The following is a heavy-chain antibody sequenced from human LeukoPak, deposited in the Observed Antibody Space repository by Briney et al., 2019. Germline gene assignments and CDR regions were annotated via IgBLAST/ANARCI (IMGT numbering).Heavy chain of an antibody. J-gene: IGHJ3*02. CDR3: ARRQGAYGDDTFDI. CDR2: MNPNSGNT. CDR1: GYTFTSYD. Sequence: ASVKVSCKASGYTFTSYDINWVRQATGQGLEWMGWMNPNSGNTGYAQKFQGRVTITRNTSISTAYMELSSLRSEDTAVYYCARRQGAYGDDTFDIWGQGTMVTVSS. V-gene: IGHV1-8*03. D-gene: IGHD4/OR15-4a*01.